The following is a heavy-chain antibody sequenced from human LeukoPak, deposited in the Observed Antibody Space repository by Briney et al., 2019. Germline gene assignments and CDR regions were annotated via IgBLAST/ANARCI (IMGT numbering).Heavy chain of an antibody. Sequence: GGSLRLSCAASGFTFSTYSMNWVRQAPGKGPEWVSHISVSLIYYAESVKGRFTISRDNAKNSLYLQMNSLRDEDTAVYYCARGRYSSSWYFDYWGQGTLVTVSS. CDR2: ISVSLI. CDR1: GFTFSTYS. J-gene: IGHJ4*02. V-gene: IGHV3-48*02. D-gene: IGHD6-13*01. CDR3: ARGRYSSSWYFDY.